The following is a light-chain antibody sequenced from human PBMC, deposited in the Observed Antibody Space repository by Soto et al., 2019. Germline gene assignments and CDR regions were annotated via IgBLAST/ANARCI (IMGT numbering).Light chain of an antibody. V-gene: IGLV7-46*01. Sequence: QAVVTQEPSLTVSPGGTVTLTCGSSTGAVTSGHYPYWFQQKPGQAPRTLIYDTSIKHSWTPARFSGSILGGKADLTLSGXXXXXXXEYYCLLSYSGAVVFGGGTKLTV. CDR3: LLSYSGAVV. CDR2: DTS. J-gene: IGLJ2*01. CDR1: TGAVTSGHY.